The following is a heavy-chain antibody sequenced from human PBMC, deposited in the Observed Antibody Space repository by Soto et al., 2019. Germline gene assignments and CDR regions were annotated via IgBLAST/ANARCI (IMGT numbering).Heavy chain of an antibody. CDR1: GFTCSDYY. V-gene: IGHV3-11*01. CDR2: ISSSGSTI. CDR3: ARGALPLRPSWVQH. D-gene: IGHD3-3*01. Sequence: QVELVESGGGLVKPGGSLRLSCAASGFTCSDYYMSWIRQAPGKGLEWVSYISSSGSTIYYADSVKGRFTISRDNAKNSLYLQMNSLRAEETAVYYCARGALPLRPSWVQHWGQGTLVTVSS. J-gene: IGHJ1*01.